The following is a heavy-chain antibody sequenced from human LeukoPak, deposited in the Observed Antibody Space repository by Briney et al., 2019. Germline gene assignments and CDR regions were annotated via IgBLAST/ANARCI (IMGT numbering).Heavy chain of an antibody. Sequence: GGSLRLSCAASGFTFSSSAMSWVRQAPGKGLEWVLAISGSGGSTYYADSVKGRFTISRDNSKNTLYLQMNSLRAEDTAVYYCAKGPGFASGRFDYWGQGTLVTVSS. CDR2: ISGSGGST. J-gene: IGHJ4*02. CDR1: GFTFSSSA. D-gene: IGHD2-15*01. CDR3: AKGPGFASGRFDY. V-gene: IGHV3-23*01.